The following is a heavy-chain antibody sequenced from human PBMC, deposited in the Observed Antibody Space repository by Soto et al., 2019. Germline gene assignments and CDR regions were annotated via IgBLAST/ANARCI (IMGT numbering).Heavy chain of an antibody. CDR3: ARDRRLYFDWLSTGDFDY. CDR2: ISGSGGST. D-gene: IGHD3-9*01. Sequence: EVQLLESGGGLVQPGGSLRLSCAASGFTFSSYAMSWVRQAPGKGLEWVSAISGSGGSTYYADSVKGRFTISRDNSKNTLYLQMNSLRAEDTAVYYCARDRRLYFDWLSTGDFDYWGQGTLVTVSS. V-gene: IGHV3-23*01. CDR1: GFTFSSYA. J-gene: IGHJ4*02.